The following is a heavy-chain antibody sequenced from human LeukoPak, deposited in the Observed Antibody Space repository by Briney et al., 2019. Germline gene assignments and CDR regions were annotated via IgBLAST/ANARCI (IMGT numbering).Heavy chain of an antibody. J-gene: IGHJ2*01. CDR3: ARDYFSRAALLGYFDL. V-gene: IGHV3-7*01. Sequence: GGSLRLSCEASGFIFNTYWMTWVRQAPGKGLEWVANINRDGSTEHYVDSVKGRFTTSRDNAKNSLYLQMNSLRAEDTAVYYCARDYFSRAALLGYFDLWGRGTLVTVSS. D-gene: IGHD2-15*01. CDR2: INRDGSTE. CDR1: GFIFNTYW.